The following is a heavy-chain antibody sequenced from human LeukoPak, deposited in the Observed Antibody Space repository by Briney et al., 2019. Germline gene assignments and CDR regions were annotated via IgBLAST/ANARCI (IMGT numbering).Heavy chain of an antibody. CDR2: IKQDGSEK. D-gene: IGHD3-3*01. J-gene: IGHJ4*02. Sequence: PGGSLRLSCAASGFTFSSYGMHWVRQGPGKGLEWVANIKQDGSEKYYVDSVKGRFTISRDNAKNSLYLQMNSLRAEDTAVYYCAKGVYYDFWSGLDYWGQGTLVTVSS. V-gene: IGHV3-7*03. CDR1: GFTFSSYG. CDR3: AKGVYYDFWSGLDY.